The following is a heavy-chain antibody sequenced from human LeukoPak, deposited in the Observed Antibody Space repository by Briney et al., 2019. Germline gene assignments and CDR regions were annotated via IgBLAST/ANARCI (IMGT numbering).Heavy chain of an antibody. V-gene: IGHV3-73*01. CDR2: IRSKANSYAT. Sequence: GGSLKLSCAASGFTFSGSAMHWVRQASGKGLEWVGRIRSKANSYATAYAASVKGRFTISRDDSKNTAYLQMNSLRAEDTAVYYCARDVGYGMDVWGQGTTVTVSS. D-gene: IGHD1-26*01. J-gene: IGHJ6*02. CDR1: GFTFSGSA. CDR3: ARDVGYGMDV.